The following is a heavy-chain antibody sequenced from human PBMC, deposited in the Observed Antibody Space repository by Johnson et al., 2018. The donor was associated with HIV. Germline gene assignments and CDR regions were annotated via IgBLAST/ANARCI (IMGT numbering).Heavy chain of an antibody. CDR1: KFTFSSYG. J-gene: IGHJ3*02. D-gene: IGHD6-25*01. CDR3: AKDGSVAGHEDAFDI. V-gene: IGHV3-30*02. CDR2: IRYDGSNK. Sequence: QVQLVESGGGVVQPGGSLRLSCAASKFTFSSYGMHWVRQAPGKGLEWVAFIRYDGSNKYYADSVKGRFTISRDNSKNTLYLQMNSLRAEDTAVYYCAKDGSVAGHEDAFDIWGQGTMVTVSS.